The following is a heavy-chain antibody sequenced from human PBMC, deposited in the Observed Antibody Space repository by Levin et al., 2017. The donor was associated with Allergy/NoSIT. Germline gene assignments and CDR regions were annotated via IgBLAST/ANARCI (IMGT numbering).Heavy chain of an antibody. D-gene: IGHD2-2*01. Sequence: LSLTCAASGFTFSSYGMHWVRQAPGKGLEWVAVISYDGSNKYYADSVKGRFTISRDNSKNTLYLQMNSLRAEDTAVYYCAKDSGRGCSSTSCSYYYGMDVWGQGTTVTVSS. CDR1: GFTFSSYG. V-gene: IGHV3-30*18. CDR3: AKDSGRGCSSTSCSYYYGMDV. CDR2: ISYDGSNK. J-gene: IGHJ6*02.